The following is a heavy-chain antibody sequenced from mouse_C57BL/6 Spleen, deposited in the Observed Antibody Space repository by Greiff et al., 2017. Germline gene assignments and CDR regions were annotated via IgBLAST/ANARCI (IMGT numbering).Heavy chain of an antibody. CDR1: GYTFTSYW. CDR2: IHPNSGST. Sequence: VQLQQSGAELVKPGASVKLSCKASGYTFTSYWMHWVKQRPGQGLEWIGMIHPNSGSTNYNEKFKSKATLTVDKSSSTAYMQLSSLTSEDSAVXYCARDYYGSSYDYFDYWGQGTTLTVSS. CDR3: ARDYYGSSYDYFDY. D-gene: IGHD1-1*01. V-gene: IGHV1-64*01. J-gene: IGHJ2*01.